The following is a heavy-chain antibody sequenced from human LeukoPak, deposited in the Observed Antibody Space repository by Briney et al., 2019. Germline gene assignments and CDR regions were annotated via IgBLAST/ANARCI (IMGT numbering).Heavy chain of an antibody. Sequence: SETLSLTCTVSGGSISSYYWSWIRQPPGKGLEWIGYISYTGSTNYNPSLRGRVTILVDTSQNQFSLKLSSVTAADTAVYYCARGRGDGDYAEWGQGTLVTVSS. CDR3: ARGRGDGDYAE. J-gene: IGHJ4*02. CDR1: GGSISSYY. D-gene: IGHD4-17*01. CDR2: ISYTGST. V-gene: IGHV4-59*01.